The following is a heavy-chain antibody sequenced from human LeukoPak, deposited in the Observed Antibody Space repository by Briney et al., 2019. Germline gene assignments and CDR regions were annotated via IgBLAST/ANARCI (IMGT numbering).Heavy chain of an antibody. CDR1: GFTFSSYG. J-gene: IGHJ4*02. CDR2: IKQDGSEK. Sequence: GGTLRLSCAASGFTFSSYGMSWVRQAPGKGLEWVANIKQDGSEKYYVDSVKGRFTISRDNAKNSLYLQMNSLRAEDTAVYYCARDCGYDTFDYWGQGTLVTVSS. CDR3: ARDCGYDTFDY. V-gene: IGHV3-7*01. D-gene: IGHD5-12*01.